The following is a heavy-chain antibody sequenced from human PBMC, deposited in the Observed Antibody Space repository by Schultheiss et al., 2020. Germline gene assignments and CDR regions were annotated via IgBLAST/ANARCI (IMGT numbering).Heavy chain of an antibody. CDR2: IYYSGST. Sequence: SQTLSLTCTVSGGSISSSSYYWGWIRQPPGKGLEWIGSIYYSGSTYYNPSLKSRVTISVDTSKNQFSLKLSSVTAADTAVYYCARHDLTRKRVFDYWGQGTLVTVSS. CDR1: GGSISSSSYY. V-gene: IGHV4-39*01. CDR3: ARHDLTRKRVFDY. D-gene: IGHD1-14*01. J-gene: IGHJ4*02.